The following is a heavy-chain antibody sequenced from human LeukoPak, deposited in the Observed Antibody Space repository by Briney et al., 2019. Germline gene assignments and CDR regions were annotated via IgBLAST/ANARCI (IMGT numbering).Heavy chain of an antibody. CDR2: IYYGGST. J-gene: IGHJ6*03. CDR3: ARDRKYYYHMDV. CDR1: GGSISSRIYY. D-gene: IGHD1-14*01. V-gene: IGHV4-39*06. Sequence: SETLSLTCTVSGGSISSRIYYWGWIRQPPGKGLEWIGSIYYGGSTYSNPSLKSRVTISVDTSKNQFPLKLSSLTAADTAVYYCARDRKYYYHMDVWGKGTTVTVSS.